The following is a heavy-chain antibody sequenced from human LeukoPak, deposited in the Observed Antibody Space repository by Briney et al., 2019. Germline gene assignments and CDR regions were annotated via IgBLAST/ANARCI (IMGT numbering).Heavy chain of an antibody. CDR2: IIPILGIA. J-gene: IGHJ4*02. V-gene: IGHV1-69*04. Sequence: VASAKVSCKASGGTFSSYAISWVRQAPGQGLEWMGRIIPILGIANYAQKFQGRVTITADKSTSTAYMELSSLRSEDTAVYYCARSAVAGTSSFDYWGQGTLVTVSS. D-gene: IGHD6-19*01. CDR3: ARSAVAGTSSFDY. CDR1: GGTFSSYA.